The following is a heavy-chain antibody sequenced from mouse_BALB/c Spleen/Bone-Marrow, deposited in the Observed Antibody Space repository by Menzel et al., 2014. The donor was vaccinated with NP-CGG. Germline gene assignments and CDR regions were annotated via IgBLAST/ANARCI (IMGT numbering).Heavy chain of an antibody. CDR3: SRWDQFAF. D-gene: IGHD4-1*01. CDR2: IRLKSDNYAT. CDR1: GFTFXSYW. V-gene: IGHV6-6*02. Sequence: EVKLVESGGGLVQPGGSMKLSCAASGFTFXSYWMSWVRQSPEKGLEWVAEIRLKSDNYATHYADSVKGKFTISRDDSKSRLYLQMNSLRSEDTEIYYCSRWDQFAFWGQGTLVTVSA. J-gene: IGHJ3*01.